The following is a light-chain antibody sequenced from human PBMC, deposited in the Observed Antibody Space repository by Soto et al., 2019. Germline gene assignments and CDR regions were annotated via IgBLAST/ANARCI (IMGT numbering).Light chain of an antibody. CDR3: QQLYTLTFT. J-gene: IGKJ5*01. Sequence: DIELTQSPSLLSASIGARVTITCRASHDISTFLDWYQKKPGKAPKLLIYEASTLQSGVPSRLRGSGYGTELTITISGMMHEDFAAYQCQQLYTLTFTFGQGTRLEIK. CDR1: HDISTF. CDR2: EAS. V-gene: IGKV1-9*01.